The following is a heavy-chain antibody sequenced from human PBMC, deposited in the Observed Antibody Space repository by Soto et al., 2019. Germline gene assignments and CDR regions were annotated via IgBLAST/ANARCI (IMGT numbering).Heavy chain of an antibody. V-gene: IGHV5-51*01. CDR3: ARGVHYCFFCKQKTAYEMDV. Sequence: PGESLKISCKGSVYSVTNYWIGWFRQKTGKGLERRGIIKPGDSDTRYSPSFKGQVTISADKSISTAYLQWSSLKASDTAMYYCARGVHYCFFCKQKTAYEMDVWGQGTTVTVS. CDR2: IKPGDSDT. CDR1: VYSVTNYW. J-gene: IGHJ6*02. D-gene: IGHD3-10*01.